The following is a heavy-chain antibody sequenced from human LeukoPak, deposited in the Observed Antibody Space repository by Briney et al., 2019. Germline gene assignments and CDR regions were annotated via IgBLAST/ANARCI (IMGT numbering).Heavy chain of an antibody. CDR3: ARGYDSSGYYDFDY. D-gene: IGHD3-22*01. Sequence: GGSLRLSCAASGFTFSSNGMHWVRQAPGKGLEWVAVILYDGSETYYADSVKGRFAISRDNSKSTLSLQMNSLRGEDTAVYYCARGYDSSGYYDFDYWGQGTLVTVSS. J-gene: IGHJ4*02. CDR2: ILYDGSET. CDR1: GFTFSSNG. V-gene: IGHV3-30*03.